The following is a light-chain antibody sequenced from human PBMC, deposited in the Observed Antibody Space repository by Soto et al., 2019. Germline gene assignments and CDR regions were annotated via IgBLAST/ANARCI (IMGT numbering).Light chain of an antibody. V-gene: IGLV1-51*01. CDR3: ATWDASLPGEV. Sequence: QPVLTQSPSVSAAPGQKVTISCSGSSSNIGNNYVSWYQQLPGTAPKLLIYDNNKRPSGIPDRFSGSKSGTSGTLDITGLQTGDEADYYCATWDASLPGEVFGGGTKLTVL. J-gene: IGLJ2*01. CDR2: DNN. CDR1: SSNIGNNY.